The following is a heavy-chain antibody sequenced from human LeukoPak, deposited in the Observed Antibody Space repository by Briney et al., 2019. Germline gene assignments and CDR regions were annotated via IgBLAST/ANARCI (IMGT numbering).Heavy chain of an antibody. CDR1: GYTFTDYY. Sequence: ASVKVSCKASGYTFTDYYMHWVRQAPGQGLEWMGGVKCDSCGTEYSRNYRGRVTMTRDTSISTAYMELTRLTPDETAVYYCVGPYWAAGAAFDSWGQGPHVTV. J-gene: IGHJ4*02. V-gene: IGHV1-2*02. CDR2: VKCDSCGT. CDR3: VGPYWAAGAAFDS. D-gene: IGHD6-13*01.